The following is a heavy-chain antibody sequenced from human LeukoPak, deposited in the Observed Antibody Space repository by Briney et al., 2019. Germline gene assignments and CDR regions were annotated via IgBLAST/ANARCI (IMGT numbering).Heavy chain of an antibody. CDR3: ARASAQWSDY. CDR1: DYTFTNYG. J-gene: IGHJ4*02. CDR2: ISAYNGDT. D-gene: IGHD2-15*01. V-gene: IGHV1-18*01. Sequence: ASVKVSCKASDYTFTNYGISWVRQAPGQGLEWMGWISAYNGDTNYAQKFQGRLTLTTDTSTSTAYMGLRSLRSDDTAIYYCARASAQWSDYWGQGTLVTVSS.